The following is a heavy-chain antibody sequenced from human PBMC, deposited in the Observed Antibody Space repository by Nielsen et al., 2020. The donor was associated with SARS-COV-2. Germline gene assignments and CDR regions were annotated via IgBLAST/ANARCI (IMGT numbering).Heavy chain of an antibody. CDR1: GGSISSSSYY. CDR3: ARRRIAARRAFDI. CDR2: IYYSGST. V-gene: IGHV4-39*01. Sequence: SETLSLTCTVSGGSISSSSYYWGWIRQPPGKGLEWIGSIYYSGSTYYNPSLKSRVTISVDTSKNQFSLKLSSVTAADTAVYYCARRRIAARRAFDIWGQGTMVTVSS. D-gene: IGHD6-6*01. J-gene: IGHJ3*02.